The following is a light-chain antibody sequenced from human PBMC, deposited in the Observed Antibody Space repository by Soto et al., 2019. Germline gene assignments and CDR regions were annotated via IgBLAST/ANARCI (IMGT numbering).Light chain of an antibody. J-gene: IGLJ1*01. CDR1: NSDVGAYNF. CDR3: SSFTTYNTRV. CDR2: EVN. Sequence: QSVLTQPASVYGSPGQSIAISCTGTNSDVGAYNFVSWYQQYPGKAPKLIIHEVNNRPSGVSDRFSGSKSGNTASLTISGLQADDEADYYCSSFTTYNTRVFGTGNKVTVL. V-gene: IGLV2-14*01.